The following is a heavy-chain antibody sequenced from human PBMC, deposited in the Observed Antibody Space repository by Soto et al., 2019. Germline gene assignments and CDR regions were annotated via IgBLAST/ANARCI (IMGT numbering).Heavy chain of an antibody. V-gene: IGHV3-30-3*01. CDR1: GFTFSSYA. J-gene: IGHJ4*02. Sequence: GGSLRLSCAASGFTFSSYAMHWVRQAPGKGLEWVAVISYDGSNKYYADSVKGRFTISRDNSKNTLYLQMNSLRAEDTAVYYCARGPEEAVEYYFDYWGQGTLVTVSS. CDR2: ISYDGSNK. CDR3: ARGPEEAVEYYFDY. D-gene: IGHD6-19*01.